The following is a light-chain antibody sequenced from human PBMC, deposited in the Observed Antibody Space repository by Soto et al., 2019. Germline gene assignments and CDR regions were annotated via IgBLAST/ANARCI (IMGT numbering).Light chain of an antibody. CDR3: QQYNKLPFS. J-gene: IGKJ5*01. Sequence: EIVMTQSPATLSVSPGERATLSCRAGQGVTTNFAWYQQKSGQSPRLLIYDVSIRATGVPARFSATGSETDFPLTISGLQSEDSAVYFGQQYNKLPFSFDQGTRLEIK. CDR1: QGVTTN. V-gene: IGKV3-15*01. CDR2: DVS.